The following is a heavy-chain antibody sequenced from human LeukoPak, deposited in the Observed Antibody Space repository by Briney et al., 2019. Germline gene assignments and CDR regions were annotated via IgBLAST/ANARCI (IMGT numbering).Heavy chain of an antibody. V-gene: IGHV1-24*01. J-gene: IGHJ4*02. CDR2: FDLENGKA. D-gene: IGHD5-24*01. CDR1: GHSLTELA. Sequence: ASVRVSCRVSGHSLTELALHWVRQAPGKGLEWVGGFDLENGKAVYAQKFHKRVTMIEDTSTDTAHMDLSGLTYDDTAVYYCATFRAGKGQFFDYWGQGTLVTVSS. CDR3: ATFRAGKGQFFDY.